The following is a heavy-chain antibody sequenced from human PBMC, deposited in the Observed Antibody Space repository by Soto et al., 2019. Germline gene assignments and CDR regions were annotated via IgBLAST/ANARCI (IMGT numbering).Heavy chain of an antibody. V-gene: IGHV3-23*01. Sequence: GGSLRLSCAASGFTFISYAMSWVRQAPGKGLEWVSGISGSGGSTYYADSVKGRFTISRDNSKNTLYLQMNSLRAEDTVVYYCAKGRENQLLYRYYFDYWGQGTLVTVSS. CDR1: GFTFISYA. CDR3: AKGRENQLLYRYYFDY. CDR2: ISGSGGST. J-gene: IGHJ4*02. D-gene: IGHD2-2*02.